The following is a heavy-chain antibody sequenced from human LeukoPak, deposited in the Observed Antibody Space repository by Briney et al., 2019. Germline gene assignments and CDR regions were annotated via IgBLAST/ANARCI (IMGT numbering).Heavy chain of an antibody. J-gene: IGHJ2*01. CDR1: GFTFSSYW. CDR3: ARVGADVITMIVGEHWYFDL. Sequence: PGGSLRLSCAASGFTFSSYWMSWVRQAPGKGLEWVANIKQDGSEKYYVDSVKGRFTISRDNAKNSLYLQMNSLRAEDTAVYYCARVGADVITMIVGEHWYFDLWGRGTLVTVSS. CDR2: IKQDGSEK. V-gene: IGHV3-7*01. D-gene: IGHD3-22*01.